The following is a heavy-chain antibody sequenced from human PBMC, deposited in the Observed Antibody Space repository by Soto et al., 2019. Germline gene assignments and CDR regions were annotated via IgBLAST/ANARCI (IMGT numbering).Heavy chain of an antibody. CDR1: GFSVSSNY. CDR2: HYSGGST. J-gene: IGHJ6*02. CDR3: ARLSGDHSAFFSYGMDA. V-gene: IGHV3-53*01. D-gene: IGHD2-21*01. Sequence: GGSLRLSCAISGFSVSSNYLSWVRQAPGKGLEWVSVHYSGGSTYYADSVQGRFTISRDKSNNTLSLQMNSLRADDTAVYYCARLSGDHSAFFSYGMDAWGQGTTVTVSS.